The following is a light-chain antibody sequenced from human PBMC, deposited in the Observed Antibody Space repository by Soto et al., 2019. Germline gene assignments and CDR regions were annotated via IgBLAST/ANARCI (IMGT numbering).Light chain of an antibody. CDR1: QTVTSY. Sequence: EIVLTQSPGTLSLSPGERATLSCRASQTVTSYLAWYQQKPGQAPRLLIYGASNRATGIPDRFSGSGSGTDFTLTISRLEPEDFAVYYCHAYADSRTFGHGTRVEI. CDR3: HAYADSRT. CDR2: GAS. J-gene: IGKJ1*01. V-gene: IGKV3-20*01.